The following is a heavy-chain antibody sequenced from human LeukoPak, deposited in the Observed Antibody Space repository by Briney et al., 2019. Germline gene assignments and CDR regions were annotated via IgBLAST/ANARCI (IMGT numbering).Heavy chain of an antibody. J-gene: IGHJ4*02. CDR3: AKGGEYNWIDY. CDR2: ISGSGDST. Sequence: GGSLRLSCAASGFTFSSYAMSWVRQAPGKGLEWVSAISGSGDSTYYADSVKGRFTVSRDNSKNTLYLQMNSLRVEDTAVYYCAKGGEYNWIDYWGQGTLVTVSS. CDR1: GFTFSSYA. D-gene: IGHD1-20*01. V-gene: IGHV3-23*01.